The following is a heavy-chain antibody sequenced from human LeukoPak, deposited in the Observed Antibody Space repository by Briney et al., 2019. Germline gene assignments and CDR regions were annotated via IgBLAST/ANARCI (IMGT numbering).Heavy chain of an antibody. J-gene: IGHJ4*02. V-gene: IGHV1-46*01. CDR3: ARGGSSWYLFYYFDY. Sequence: ASVKVSCKASGYTFTSYYMHWVRQAPGQGLEWMGIINPSGGSTSYAQKFQGRVTMTRDTSTSTVYMELSSLRSEDMAVYYCARGGSSWYLFYYFDYWGQGTLVTVSS. D-gene: IGHD6-13*01. CDR2: INPSGGST. CDR1: GYTFTSYY.